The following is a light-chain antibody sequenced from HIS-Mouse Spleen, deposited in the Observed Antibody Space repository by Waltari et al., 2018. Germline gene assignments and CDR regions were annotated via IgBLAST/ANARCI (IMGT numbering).Light chain of an antibody. J-gene: IGKJ1*01. CDR1: QSVSRSY. V-gene: IGKV3-20*01. CDR3: QQYGSSSWT. Sequence: EIVLTQSPGTLSLSPGERATLSCRASQSVSRSYLAWYQQKPGQAPRLLIYGESSRATGIPDRFSGSGSGTDFTLTISRLEPEDFAVYYCQQYGSSSWTFGQGTKVEIK. CDR2: GES.